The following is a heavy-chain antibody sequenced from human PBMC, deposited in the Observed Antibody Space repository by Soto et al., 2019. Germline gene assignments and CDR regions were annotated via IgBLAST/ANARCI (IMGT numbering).Heavy chain of an antibody. J-gene: IGHJ6*03. CDR3: ARESGGATATLDYYYFYMDV. Sequence: QVQLVQSGAEVKEPGASVTVSCRASGDRFTDYYMHWVRQAPVQGLEWMGWINPNSGVTKYAQKFQGWVTMTRDTSIRTVYMQLSRLRFEDTDIYYCARESGGATATLDYYYFYMDVWGTGTTVTVSS. D-gene: IGHD5-12*01. CDR1: GDRFTDYY. V-gene: IGHV1-2*04. CDR2: INPNSGVT.